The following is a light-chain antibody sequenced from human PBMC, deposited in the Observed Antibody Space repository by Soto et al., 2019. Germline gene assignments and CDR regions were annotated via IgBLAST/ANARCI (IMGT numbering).Light chain of an antibody. V-gene: IGKV3-20*01. CDR1: QSLGGNF. Sequence: EIVFTQSPGTLSLSPGERSTLSCMASQSLGGNFLAWYQEKPGQAPRLLIYDASSRATGIPDRFSGGGSGTDFTLTISRLEPEDFAVYYCQQFSSYPLTVGGGTKVDIK. CDR3: QQFSSYPLT. CDR2: DAS. J-gene: IGKJ4*01.